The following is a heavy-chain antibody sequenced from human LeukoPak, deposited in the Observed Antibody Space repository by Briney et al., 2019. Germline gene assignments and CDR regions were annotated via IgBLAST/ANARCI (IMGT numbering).Heavy chain of an antibody. V-gene: IGHV3-53*05. Sequence: GGSLRLSCAASGFTVSSNYMSWVRQAPGKGLEWVSVIYSGGSTYSADSVEGRFTISRDNSGNTLYLQMNSLRPDDTAVYFCARGFLEWLLYGRADYWGQGTLVTVAS. D-gene: IGHD3-3*01. CDR3: ARGFLEWLLYGRADY. CDR2: IYSGGST. CDR1: GFTVSSNY. J-gene: IGHJ4*02.